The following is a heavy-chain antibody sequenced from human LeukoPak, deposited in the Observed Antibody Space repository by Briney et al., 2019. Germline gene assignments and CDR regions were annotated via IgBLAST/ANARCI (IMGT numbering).Heavy chain of an antibody. J-gene: IGHJ4*02. V-gene: IGHV4-59*01. CDR3: ARGDYYDSSAQGAFDY. CDR2: IYYSGST. CDR1: GASLSLYY. Sequence: SETLSLTCTVSGASLSLYYWSWIRQPPGKGLEWIGHIYYSGSTHYNPSLRSRVTLSVDTSKNQFSLKMTSVTAADTAVYYCARGDYYDSSAQGAFDYWGQGTLVTVSS. D-gene: IGHD3-22*01.